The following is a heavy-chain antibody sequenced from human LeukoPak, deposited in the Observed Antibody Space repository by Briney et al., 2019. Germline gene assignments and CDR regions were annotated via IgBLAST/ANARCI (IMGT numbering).Heavy chain of an antibody. CDR3: ARVLGAYGDYGPPDY. V-gene: IGHV1-2*02. Sequence: ASVKVSCKASGYTFTGYYMHWVRQAPGQGLEWMGWINPNSGGTNYAQKFQGRVTMTTDTSTSTAYMELRSLRSDDTAVYYCARVLGAYGDYGPPDYWGQGTLVTVSS. J-gene: IGHJ4*02. D-gene: IGHD4-17*01. CDR2: INPNSGGT. CDR1: GYTFTGYY.